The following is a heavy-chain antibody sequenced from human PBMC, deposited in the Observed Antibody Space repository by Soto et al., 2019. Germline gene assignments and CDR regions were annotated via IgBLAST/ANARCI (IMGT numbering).Heavy chain of an antibody. CDR2: IYYNGST. J-gene: IGHJ6*02. CDR3: ARHWDSGWYFYYYGMDV. D-gene: IGHD6-19*01. CDR1: GGSISSSSYY. V-gene: IGHV4-39*01. Sequence: PSETLSLTCTVSGGSISSSSYYWGWIRQPPGKGLEWIGSIYYNGSTYYNPSLKSRVTISVDTSKNQFSLKLSSVTAADTAVYYCARHWDSGWYFYYYGMDVWGQGTTVTVSS.